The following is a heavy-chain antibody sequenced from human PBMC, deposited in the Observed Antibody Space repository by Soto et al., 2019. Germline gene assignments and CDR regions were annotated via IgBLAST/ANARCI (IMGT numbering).Heavy chain of an antibody. V-gene: IGHV3-30*03. Sequence: GGSLRLSCAASGFTFSSYGMHWVRQAPGKGLEWVAVISYDGSNKYYADSVKGRFTISRDNSKNTLYLQMNSLRAEDTAVYYCARHVYDKMAKNAFDIWGQGTMVTVSS. CDR3: ARHVYDKMAKNAFDI. D-gene: IGHD3-9*01. J-gene: IGHJ3*02. CDR1: GFTFSSYG. CDR2: ISYDGSNK.